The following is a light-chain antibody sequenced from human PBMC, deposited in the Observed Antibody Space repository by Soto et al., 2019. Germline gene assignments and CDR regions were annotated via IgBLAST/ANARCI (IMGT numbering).Light chain of an antibody. CDR3: QQYNSYPYT. Sequence: DIQMTQSPSILSASVGDRVTITCRASQSISSWLAWYQQKPGKAPNLLIYKASSLESGVPSRFSGSGSGTEFTITISSLQPDDFATYYCQQYNSYPYTFGQGTKLEIK. CDR1: QSISSW. J-gene: IGKJ2*01. V-gene: IGKV1-5*03. CDR2: KAS.